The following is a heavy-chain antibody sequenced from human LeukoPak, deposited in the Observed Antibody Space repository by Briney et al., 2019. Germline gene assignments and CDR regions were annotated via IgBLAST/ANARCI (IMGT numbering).Heavy chain of an antibody. CDR2: IIPILGTA. Sequence: GASVKVSCKASGGTFSSYAISWVRQAPGQGLEWMGGIIPILGTANYAQKFQGRVTITADESTSTAYMELSSLRSGDTAVYYCAREYLGGHDFWSGYSDYWGQGTLVTVSS. CDR3: AREYLGGHDFWSGYSDY. V-gene: IGHV1-69*13. CDR1: GGTFSSYA. J-gene: IGHJ4*02. D-gene: IGHD3-3*01.